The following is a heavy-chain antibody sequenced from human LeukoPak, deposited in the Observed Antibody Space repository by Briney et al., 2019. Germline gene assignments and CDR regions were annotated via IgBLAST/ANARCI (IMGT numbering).Heavy chain of an antibody. V-gene: IGHV3-23*01. Sequence: GGSLRLSCAASGFTFSSYAMSWVRQAPGKGLEWVSAISGSGGSTYYADSVKGRFTISRDNSKDTLYLQMNSLRAEDTAVYYCAREQWLVRGNWFDPWGQGTLVTVSS. CDR1: GFTFSSYA. J-gene: IGHJ5*02. CDR2: ISGSGGST. CDR3: AREQWLVRGNWFDP. D-gene: IGHD6-19*01.